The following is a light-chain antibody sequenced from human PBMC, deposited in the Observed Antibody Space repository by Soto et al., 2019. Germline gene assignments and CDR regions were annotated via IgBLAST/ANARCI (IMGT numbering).Light chain of an antibody. CDR2: DAS. V-gene: IGKV1-5*01. CDR1: QSIATW. J-gene: IGKJ1*01. CDR3: QQYNSYSTWT. Sequence: DIHMTQSPSTLSASVGDKVTITCRASQSIATWLAWYQQKPGMAPKLLVSDASNLESGVPSTFSGSGSGTEFTLTISSLQPDDFATYYCQQYNSYSTWTFGQGTKVDIK.